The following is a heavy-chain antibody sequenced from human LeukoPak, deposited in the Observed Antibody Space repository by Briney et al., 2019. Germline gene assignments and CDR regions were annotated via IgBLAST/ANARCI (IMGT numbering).Heavy chain of an antibody. V-gene: IGHV1-69*13. CDR2: IIPIFGTA. CDR3: ARGGNYDNWFDP. D-gene: IGHD4-23*01. Sequence: GASVKVSCKASGGTFSSYAISWVRQAPGQGLEWIGGIIPIFGTANYAQKFQGRVTITADESTSTAYMELSSLRSEDTAVYYCARGGNYDNWFDPWGQGTLVTVSS. CDR1: GGTFSSYA. J-gene: IGHJ5*02.